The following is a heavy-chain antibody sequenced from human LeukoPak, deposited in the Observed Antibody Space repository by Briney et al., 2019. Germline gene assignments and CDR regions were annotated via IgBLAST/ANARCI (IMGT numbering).Heavy chain of an antibody. V-gene: IGHV3-15*01. CDR2: IKRKTDGGTT. CDR1: GFTFSNAW. Sequence: GGSLRLSCAASGFTFSNAWMSWVRQAPGKGLEWVGRIKRKTDGGTTDYAAPVRGRFTISRDDSKNTIYLQMSSLRTEDTAIYYCTTAIPVGDWHGYWGQGTLVTVSS. CDR3: TTAIPVGDWHGY. D-gene: IGHD2-21*02. J-gene: IGHJ4*02.